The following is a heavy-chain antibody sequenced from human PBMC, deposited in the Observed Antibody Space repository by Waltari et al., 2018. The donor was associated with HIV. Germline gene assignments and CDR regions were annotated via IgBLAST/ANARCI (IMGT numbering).Heavy chain of an antibody. V-gene: IGHV1-18*01. Sequence: QVQLVQSGAEVKEPGASVKVSCRASGYTFSSYAITWVRQAPGQGLERMGWSSVYDGNTNCAQKFQDRVTMTTDTSTNTAYMDLKSLTFDDTGMYYCARGWYGHSDYGLDGWCQGTTVIVSS. CDR1: GYTFSSYA. D-gene: IGHD6-13*01. J-gene: IGHJ6*02. CDR3: ARGWYGHSDYGLDG. CDR2: SSVYDGNT.